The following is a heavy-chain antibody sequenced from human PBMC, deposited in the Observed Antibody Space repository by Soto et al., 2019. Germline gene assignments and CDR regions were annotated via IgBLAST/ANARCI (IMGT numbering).Heavy chain of an antibody. CDR3: TRVVLGRSGQFDC. J-gene: IGHJ4*02. CDR1: EFSLSNYW. CDR2: ISNDGTTT. Sequence: GGSLRLSCEASEFSLSNYWMHWVRQAPGKGLEWVSRISNDGTTTNYADSVKGRFTISRDNAKNTLYLQMHTLRADDTAVYYCTRVVLGRSGQFDCWGQGSLVTVSS. V-gene: IGHV3-74*01. D-gene: IGHD3-16*01.